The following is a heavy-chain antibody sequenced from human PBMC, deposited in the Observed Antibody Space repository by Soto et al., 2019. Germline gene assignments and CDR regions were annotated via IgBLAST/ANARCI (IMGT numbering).Heavy chain of an antibody. J-gene: IGHJ3*01. CDR3: ARVSKRTLHSPHDFNV. V-gene: IGHV3-53*01. CDR2: IYSVGAT. CDR1: GGDVSNDD. Sequence: LSLCGAGAGGDVSNDDMSVVLEAPGKSLDLVSIIYSVGATYYEDSVKGRFTISRDNSKNTLYLQMNRLRAEATALYYCARVSKRTLHSPHDFNVWGYRTMATV. D-gene: IGHD2-21*01.